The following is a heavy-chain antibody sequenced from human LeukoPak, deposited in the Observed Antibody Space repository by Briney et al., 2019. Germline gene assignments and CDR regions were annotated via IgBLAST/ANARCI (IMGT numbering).Heavy chain of an antibody. CDR1: GFTFSTYW. CDR3: AKDRGY. J-gene: IGHJ4*02. D-gene: IGHD5-24*01. CDR2: ISGSGENT. V-gene: IGHV3-23*01. Sequence: PGGSLRLSCAASGFTFSTYWMTWVRQAPGKGLEWVSAISGSGENTYYADPVKGRFSISRDNSKNTMYLQMNSLRVEDTAVYYCAKDRGYWGQGTQVTVSS.